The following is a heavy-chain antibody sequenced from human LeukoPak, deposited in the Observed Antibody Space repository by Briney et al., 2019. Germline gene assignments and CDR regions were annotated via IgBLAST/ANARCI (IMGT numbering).Heavy chain of an antibody. V-gene: IGHV4-30-4*01. CDR2: IYYSGST. J-gene: IGHJ4*02. D-gene: IGHD6-19*01. Sequence: SQTLSLTCTVSGGSISSGDYYWSWIRQPPGKGLEWIGYIYYSGSTYYNPSLKSRVTISVDTSKNQFSLKLGSVTAADTAVYYCARSSGESGFFDYWGQGTLVTVSS. CDR3: ARSSGESGFFDY. CDR1: GGSISSGDYY.